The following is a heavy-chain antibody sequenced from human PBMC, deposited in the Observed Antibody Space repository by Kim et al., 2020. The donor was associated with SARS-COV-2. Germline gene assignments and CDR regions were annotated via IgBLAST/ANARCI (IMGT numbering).Heavy chain of an antibody. CDR1: GGTFSSYA. CDR2: IIPILGIA. CDR3: ARDRDDSSGYYYRFDY. Sequence: SVKVSCKASGGTFSSYAISWVRQAPGQGLEWMGRIIPILGIANYAQKFQGRVTITADKSTSTAYMELSSLRSEDTAVYYCARDRDDSSGYYYRFDYWGQGTLVTVSS. D-gene: IGHD3-22*01. J-gene: IGHJ4*02. V-gene: IGHV1-69*04.